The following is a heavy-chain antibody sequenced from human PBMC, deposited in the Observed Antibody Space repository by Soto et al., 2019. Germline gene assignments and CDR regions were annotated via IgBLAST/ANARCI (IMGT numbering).Heavy chain of an antibody. J-gene: IGHJ6*02. CDR2: INGGNGHT. Sequence: ASVKASCKASGYTYSTYALHWVRQARGQGLEWMGWINGGNGHTRYSQKFKDRVTISRDTPASTAYMELSGLRSEETAVYYCARGKGMEENYYAYGTDVWGQGTTIPVSS. V-gene: IGHV1-3*01. D-gene: IGHD1-1*01. CDR1: GYTYSTYA. CDR3: ARGKGMEENYYAYGTDV.